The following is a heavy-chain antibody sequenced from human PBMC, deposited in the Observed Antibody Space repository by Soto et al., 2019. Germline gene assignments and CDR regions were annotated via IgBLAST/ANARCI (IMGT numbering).Heavy chain of an antibody. CDR3: ATEFALGYCRSASCSYFDH. V-gene: IGHV3-15*01. J-gene: IGHJ4*02. D-gene: IGHD2-2*01. CDR1: GFTFRNAW. Sequence: GGSLRLSCAASGFTFRNAWMSWVRQAPGKGLEWVGRIRSKADGGATDYAAPVKSRFSISRDDSTATLYLQMNSLKTEDTAVYYCATEFALGYCRSASCSYFDHWGQGNLVTVSS. CDR2: IRSKADGGAT.